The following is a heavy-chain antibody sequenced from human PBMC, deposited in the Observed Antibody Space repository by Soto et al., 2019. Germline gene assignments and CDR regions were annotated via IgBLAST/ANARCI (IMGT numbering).Heavy chain of an antibody. J-gene: IGHJ4*02. D-gene: IGHD1-26*01. CDR1: GYTFTSYG. CDR2: IVVGSGNT. Sequence: SVKVSCKASGYTFTSYGISWVRQAPGQGLEWMGWIVVGSGNTNYAQKFQERVTITRDMSTSTAYMELSSLRSEDTAVYYCAADSGSYNFDYWGQGTLVTVSS. CDR3: AADSGSYNFDY. V-gene: IGHV1-58*02.